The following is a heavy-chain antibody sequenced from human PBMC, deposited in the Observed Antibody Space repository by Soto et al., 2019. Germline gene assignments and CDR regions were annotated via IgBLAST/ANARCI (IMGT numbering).Heavy chain of an antibody. CDR3: ARSHTLTGSTRFDP. Sequence: GGSLRLSCAASGFTFSTYDMNWVRQAPGKGLEWISYISISSSPIYYADSVKGRFTISRDNAKNSLFLQMNSLRDEDTAIYYCARSHTLTGSTRFDPWGQGTLVTSPQ. CDR2: ISISSSPI. CDR1: GFTFSTYD. V-gene: IGHV3-48*02. D-gene: IGHD1-7*01. J-gene: IGHJ5*02.